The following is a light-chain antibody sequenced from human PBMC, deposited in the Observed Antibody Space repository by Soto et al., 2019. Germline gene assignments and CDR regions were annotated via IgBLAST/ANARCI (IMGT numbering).Light chain of an antibody. CDR1: QSCSSY. Sequence: EIVLTQSPGTLSLSPGERATLSCRASQSCSSYLAWYQQKPGQAPRLLMYGASSRATGTPDRFSGSGSGTDFTLTISRLEPEDFAVYYCQQYGSSPFTFGGGTKVDIK. J-gene: IGKJ4*01. CDR3: QQYGSSPFT. V-gene: IGKV3-20*01. CDR2: GAS.